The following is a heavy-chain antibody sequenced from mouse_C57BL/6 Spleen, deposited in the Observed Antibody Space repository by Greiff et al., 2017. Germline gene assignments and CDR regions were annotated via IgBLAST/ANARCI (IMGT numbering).Heavy chain of an antibody. V-gene: IGHV1-80*01. J-gene: IGHJ4*01. CDR1: GYAFSSYW. CDR3: ARNMGYGYDRTHAMDY. CDR2: IYPGDGDT. Sequence: VQLQQSGAELVKPGASVKISCKASGYAFSSYWMNWVKQRPGKGLEWIGQIYPGDGDTNYNGKFKGKATLTADKSSSTAYMQLRSLTSEDSAVYFCARNMGYGYDRTHAMDYWGQGTSVTVSS. D-gene: IGHD2-2*01.